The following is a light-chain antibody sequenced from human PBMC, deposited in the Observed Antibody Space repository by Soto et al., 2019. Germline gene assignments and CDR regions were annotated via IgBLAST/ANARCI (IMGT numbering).Light chain of an antibody. V-gene: IGKV1-5*01. CDR1: QSISSW. CDR3: QKYTNTPGT. CDR2: DAS. Sequence: DIQMTQSPSTLSASVGDRVTITCRASQSISSWLAWYQQKLGKAPKVLIYDASSLESGVPSRFSGSGSGTEFTLTITSLQPDDFATYYCQKYTNTPGTFGGGTKVDIK. J-gene: IGKJ4*02.